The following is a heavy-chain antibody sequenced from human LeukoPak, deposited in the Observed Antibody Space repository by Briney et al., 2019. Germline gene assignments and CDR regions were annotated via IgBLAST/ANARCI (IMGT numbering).Heavy chain of an antibody. J-gene: IGHJ4*02. CDR3: ARDVNGYFDY. CDR2: IGSSGSII. Sequence: GGSLRLSCAASGFTFSTYGMHWVRQAPGKGLEWVSYIGSSGSIIYYADSVKGRFTISRDNAKNSLYLQMNSLRAEDTAVYYCARDVNGYFDYWGQGTLVTVSS. V-gene: IGHV3-48*04. CDR1: GFTFSTYG.